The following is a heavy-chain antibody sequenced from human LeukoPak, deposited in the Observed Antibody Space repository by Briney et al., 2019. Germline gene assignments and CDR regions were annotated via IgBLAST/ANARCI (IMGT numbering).Heavy chain of an antibody. V-gene: IGHV4-39*02. CDR3: ARRVGFYGSGSLNYFDP. D-gene: IGHD3-10*01. CDR2: IFRTGST. CDR1: GGSIGSSSYY. J-gene: IGHJ5*01. Sequence: SETLSLTCTVSGGSIGSSSYYWGWIRQPPGKGLEWIGSIFRTGSTYYSASLKSRVSISVDTSKNHFALKLASVTAADTAVYFCARRVGFYGSGSLNYFDPWGQGILVSVSS.